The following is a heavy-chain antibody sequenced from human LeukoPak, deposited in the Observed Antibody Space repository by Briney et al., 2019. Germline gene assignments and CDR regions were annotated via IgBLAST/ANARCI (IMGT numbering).Heavy chain of an antibody. Sequence: GGSLRLSCAASGFTFSSYWMHWVRQAPGKGLVWVSRINSDGSGTSYADSVKGRFTISRDNAKNTLYLQMNSLRAEDTAVYYCARGLKTIAVAGTVYFDYWGQGTLVTVSS. CDR3: ARGLKTIAVAGTVYFDY. J-gene: IGHJ4*02. D-gene: IGHD6-19*01. CDR2: INSDGSGT. CDR1: GFTFSSYW. V-gene: IGHV3-74*01.